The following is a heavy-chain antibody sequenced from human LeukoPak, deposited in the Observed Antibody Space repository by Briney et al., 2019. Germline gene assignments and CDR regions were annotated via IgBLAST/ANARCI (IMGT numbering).Heavy chain of an antibody. J-gene: IGHJ4*02. Sequence: GGSLRLSCAASGFTFSSYGMHWVRQAPGKGLEWVAFIRYDGSNKYYADSVKGRFTISRDNSKNTLYLQMNSLRAEDTAVYYCARGGYGSGSYYNYFDYWGQGTLVTVSS. V-gene: IGHV3-30*02. CDR3: ARGGYGSGSYYNYFDY. D-gene: IGHD3-10*01. CDR2: IRYDGSNK. CDR1: GFTFSSYG.